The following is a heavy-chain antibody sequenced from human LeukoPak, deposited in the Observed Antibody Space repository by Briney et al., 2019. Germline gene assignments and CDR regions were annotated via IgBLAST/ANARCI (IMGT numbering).Heavy chain of an antibody. CDR2: ISHSGST. D-gene: IGHD3-10*01. Sequence: MASETLSLTCAVYGGSFSGYQWSWIRQPPGKGLEWIGEISHSGSTNYNPSLKSRVTISGDTSKNQFSLKLISVTAADAAVYCCAGHDYYGSGSYRWGQGTLVTVSS. V-gene: IGHV4-34*01. CDR1: GGSFSGYQ. J-gene: IGHJ5*02. CDR3: AGHDYYGSGSYR.